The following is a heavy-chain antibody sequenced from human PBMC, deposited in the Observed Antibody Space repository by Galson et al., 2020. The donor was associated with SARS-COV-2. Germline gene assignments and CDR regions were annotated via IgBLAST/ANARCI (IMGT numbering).Heavy chain of an antibody. CDR3: ARDTYYGSGSYLSWYFDL. CDR2: IWYDGSNK. J-gene: IGHJ2*01. CDR1: GFTFSSYG. Sequence: GESLKISYAASGFTFSSYGMHWVRQAPGKGLEWVAVIWYDGSNKYYADSVKGRLTISRDNSKNTLYLQMNSLRAEDTAVYYCARDTYYGSGSYLSWYFDLWGRGTLVTVSS. D-gene: IGHD3-10*01. V-gene: IGHV3-33*01.